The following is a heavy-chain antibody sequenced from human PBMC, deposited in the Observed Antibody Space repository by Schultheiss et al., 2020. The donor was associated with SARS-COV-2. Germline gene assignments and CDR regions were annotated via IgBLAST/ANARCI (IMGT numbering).Heavy chain of an antibody. CDR3: ARHASAGDRYGY. V-gene: IGHV4-59*01. CDR1: GGSISSYY. Sequence: ETLSLTCTVSGGSISSYYWSWIRQPPGKGLEWIGYIYYSGSTNYNPSLKSRVTISVDTSKNQFSLKLSSVTAADTAVYYCARHASAGDRYGYWGQGTLVTVSS. D-gene: IGHD6-13*01. J-gene: IGHJ4*02. CDR2: IYYSGST.